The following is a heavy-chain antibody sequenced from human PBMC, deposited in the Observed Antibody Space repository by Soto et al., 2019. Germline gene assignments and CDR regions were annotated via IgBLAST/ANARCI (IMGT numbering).Heavy chain of an antibody. CDR3: AREPTSIAVERGGLDY. Sequence: QVQLVESGGGVVQPGRSLRLSCAASGFTFSSYAMHWVRQAPGKGLEWVAVISYDGSNKYYADSVKGRFTISRDNSKNTLYLQMNSLRAEDTAVYYCAREPTSIAVERGGLDYWGQGTLVTVSS. CDR1: GFTFSSYA. CDR2: ISYDGSNK. V-gene: IGHV3-30-3*01. D-gene: IGHD6-19*01. J-gene: IGHJ4*02.